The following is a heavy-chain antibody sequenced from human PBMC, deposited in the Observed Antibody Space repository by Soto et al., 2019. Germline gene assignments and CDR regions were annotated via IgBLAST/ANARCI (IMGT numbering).Heavy chain of an antibody. Sequence: QVQLQESGPGLVKPSETLSLTCTVSGGSISSYYWSWIRQPPGKGLECIGYIYYSGSTNYNPSLRSRVTISVDTSKTQFSLKLSSVTAADTAVYYCARLAREYYFDYWGQGTLVTVSS. CDR1: GGSISSYY. J-gene: IGHJ4*02. V-gene: IGHV4-59*01. CDR2: IYYSGST. CDR3: ARLAREYYFDY.